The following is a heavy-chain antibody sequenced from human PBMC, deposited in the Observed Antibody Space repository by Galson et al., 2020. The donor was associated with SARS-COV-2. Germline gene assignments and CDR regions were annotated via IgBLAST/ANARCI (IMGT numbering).Heavy chain of an antibody. V-gene: IGHV1-3*01. CDR3: ARGGLTYYDILTGYAVDYYGMDV. Sequence: ASVKVSCKASGYTFTSYAMHSVRQAPGQRLAWMGWINAGNGNTQYSQKFQGRVTITRDTSPSTAYMELSILRSEDTVVYYCARGGLTYYDILTGYAVDYYGMDVWGQGTTVTVSS. CDR1: GYTFTSYA. D-gene: IGHD3-9*01. CDR2: INAGNGNT. J-gene: IGHJ6*02.